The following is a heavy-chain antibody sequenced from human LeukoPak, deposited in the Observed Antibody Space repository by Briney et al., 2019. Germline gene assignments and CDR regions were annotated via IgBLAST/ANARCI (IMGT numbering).Heavy chain of an antibody. V-gene: IGHV4-61*08. J-gene: IGHJ4*02. D-gene: IGHD3-10*01. Sequence: SETLSLTCTVSGGSISSGGYYWSWIRQPPGKGLEWIGYIYYSGSTNYNPSLKSRVTISVDTSKNQFSLKLSSVTAADTAVYYCARAPMVRGVVDDYWGQGTLVTVSS. CDR3: ARAPMVRGVVDDY. CDR2: IYYSGST. CDR1: GGSISSGGYY.